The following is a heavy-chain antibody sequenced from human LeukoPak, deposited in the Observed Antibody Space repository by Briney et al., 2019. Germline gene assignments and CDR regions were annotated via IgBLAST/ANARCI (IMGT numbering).Heavy chain of an antibody. CDR2: INHSGST. D-gene: IGHD3-3*01. J-gene: IGHJ3*02. CDR3: ARATRVEGYDFWSGYYANRVQAFDI. V-gene: IGHV4-34*01. Sequence: SETLSLTCAVYGGSFSGYYWSWIRQPPGKGLEWIGEINHSGSTNYNPSLKSRVTISVDTSKNQFSLKLSSVTAADTAVYYCARATRVEGYDFWSGYYANRVQAFDIWGQGTMVTVSS. CDR1: GGSFSGYY.